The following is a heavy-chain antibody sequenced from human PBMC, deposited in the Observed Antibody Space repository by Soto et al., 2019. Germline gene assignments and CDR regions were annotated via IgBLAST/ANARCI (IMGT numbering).Heavy chain of an antibody. CDR3: ARVPSNNYHYFDY. J-gene: IGHJ4*02. D-gene: IGHD1-1*01. Sequence: PGGSLRLSCAASGFTVSSYRMSWVRQAPGKGLEWVSVIYSAGGADFADSVKGRFTISRDNSKNTLYLQISSLRAEDTAVYYCARVPSNNYHYFDYWGQGTLVTVSS. CDR1: GFTVSSYR. CDR2: IYSAGGA. V-gene: IGHV3-66*01.